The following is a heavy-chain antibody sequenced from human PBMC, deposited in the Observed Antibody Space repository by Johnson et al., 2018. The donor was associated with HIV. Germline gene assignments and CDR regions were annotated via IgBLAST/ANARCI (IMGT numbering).Heavy chain of an antibody. V-gene: IGHV3-NL1*01. J-gene: IGHJ3*01. CDR1: GFTFSRNA. CDR2: INWNGGST. CDR3: AKDIYSVSKIRGLIAPALENHGMDV. D-gene: IGHD3-10*01. Sequence: QVQLVESGGGVVQPGRSLRLSCAVSGFTFSRNAMHWVRQAPGKGLEWVSGINWNGGSTGYADSVKGRFNISRDNSKTTLFLHMSDLRPEDTAVYYCAKDIYSVSKIRGLIAPALENHGMDVWGQGTMVTVS.